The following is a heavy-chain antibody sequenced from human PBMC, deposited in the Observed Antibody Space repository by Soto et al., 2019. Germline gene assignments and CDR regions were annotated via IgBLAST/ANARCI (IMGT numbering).Heavy chain of an antibody. J-gene: IGHJ5*02. V-gene: IGHV4-30-2*01. CDR1: GGSISSGGYS. D-gene: IGHD2-2*01. Sequence: SETLSLTGAVSGGSISSGGYSGSWIRRPPGKGVEWIGYIYHSGSTYNNPSLESRVTLSVDRSKNQYSLKLSSVSAADTALYYCARVPTPWGQGNLGNVSS. CDR2: IYHSGST. CDR3: ARVPTP.